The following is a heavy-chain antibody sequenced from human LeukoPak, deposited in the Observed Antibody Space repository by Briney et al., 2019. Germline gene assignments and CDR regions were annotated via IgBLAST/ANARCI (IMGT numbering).Heavy chain of an antibody. CDR2: INFDGSAT. D-gene: IGHD3-16*02. CDR1: GFTFSAYW. J-gene: IGHJ4*02. V-gene: IGHV3-74*01. CDR3: ARVTRGYTINAFDY. Sequence: PGGSLRLSCAASGFTFSAYWMQWVRQAPGKGLMWVSRINFDGSATTYADSVKGRFTISRDNAKNTLYLQMNSLRADDTAVYYCARVTRGYTINAFDYWGQGTLVTVSS.